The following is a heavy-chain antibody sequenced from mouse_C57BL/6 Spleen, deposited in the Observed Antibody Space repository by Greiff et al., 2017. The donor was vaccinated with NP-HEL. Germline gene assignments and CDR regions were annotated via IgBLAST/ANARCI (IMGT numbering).Heavy chain of an antibody. CDR1: GFTFSSYA. CDR3: ARVGYGNYGWFAY. Sequence: DVQLVESGGGLVKPGGSLKLSCAASGFTFSSYAMSWVRQTPEKRLEWVATISDGGSYTYYPDNVKGRFTISRDNAKNNLYLQMSHLKSEDTAMYYCARVGYGNYGWFAYWGQGTLVTVSA. J-gene: IGHJ3*01. D-gene: IGHD2-1*01. V-gene: IGHV5-4*01. CDR2: ISDGGSYT.